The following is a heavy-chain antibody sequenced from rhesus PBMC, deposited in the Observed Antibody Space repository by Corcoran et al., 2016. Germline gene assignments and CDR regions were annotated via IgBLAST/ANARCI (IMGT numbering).Heavy chain of an antibody. D-gene: IGHD1-32*01. V-gene: IGHV4S10*01. CDR2: IYGSSTTT. J-gene: IGHJ4*01. CDR3: ARGGMDY. CDR1: GGAISDNYR. Sequence: QVQLQESGPGVVKPSETLSLTCAVSGGAISDNYRWSWIRQPPGKGLEWIGYIYGSSTTTNHNPSLKSRVTISKDTSKNRFSLKLRSVTAADTAVYYCARGGMDYWGQGVLVTVSS.